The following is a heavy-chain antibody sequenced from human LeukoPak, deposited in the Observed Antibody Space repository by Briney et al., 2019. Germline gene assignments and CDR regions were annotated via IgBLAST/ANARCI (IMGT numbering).Heavy chain of an antibody. CDR1: GGSISSYY. Sequence: PSETLSLTCTVSGGSISSYYWSWIRQPPGKGLEWIGYIYYSGSTNYNPSLKSRVTISVDKSKNQFSLKLSSVTAADTAVYYCARGWLQHQIDYWGQGTLVTVSS. CDR3: ARGWLQHQIDY. V-gene: IGHV4-59*12. CDR2: IYYSGST. D-gene: IGHD5-24*01. J-gene: IGHJ4*02.